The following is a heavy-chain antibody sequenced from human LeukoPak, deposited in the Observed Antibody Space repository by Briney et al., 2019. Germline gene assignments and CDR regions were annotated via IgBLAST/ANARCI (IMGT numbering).Heavy chain of an antibody. D-gene: IGHD3-10*01. CDR2: ISSSSSYI. Sequence: MTGGSLRLSCAASGFTFSSYSMTWVRQAPGKGLEWVSSISSSSSYIYYADSVKGRFTISRDNAKNSLYLQMNSLRAEDTAVYYCARDLFRDFDYWGQGTLVTVS. V-gene: IGHV3-21*01. CDR3: ARDLFRDFDY. CDR1: GFTFSSYS. J-gene: IGHJ4*02.